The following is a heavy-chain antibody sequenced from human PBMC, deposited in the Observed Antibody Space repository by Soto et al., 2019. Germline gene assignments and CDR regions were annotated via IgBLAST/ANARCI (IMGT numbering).Heavy chain of an antibody. Sequence: GGSLRLSCAASGFTFSSNWMNWVRQAPGKGLEWVANIKQDGSEKYYVDSVKGRFTISRDNAKNSLLLQMNNLRVEDTAVYYCARDLGYCYGGTCYSVLDSWGQGALVTVSS. CDR1: GFTFSSNW. CDR3: ARDLGYCYGGTCYSVLDS. J-gene: IGHJ4*02. D-gene: IGHD2-15*01. V-gene: IGHV3-7*03. CDR2: IKQDGSEK.